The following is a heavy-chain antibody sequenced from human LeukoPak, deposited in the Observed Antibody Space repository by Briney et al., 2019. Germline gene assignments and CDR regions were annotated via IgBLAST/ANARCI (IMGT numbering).Heavy chain of an antibody. V-gene: IGHV3-20*04. D-gene: IGHD3-22*01. CDR1: GFTFDDYG. CDR3: ARATYHYDSSGYYHIRDYFDY. Sequence: GGSLRLSCTASGFTFDDYGMSWVRQAPGKGLEWVSGINWNGGGTGYADSVKGRFTISRDNAKNSLYLQMNSLRAEDTALYYCARATYHYDSSGYYHIRDYFDYWGQGTLVTVSS. J-gene: IGHJ4*02. CDR2: INWNGGGT.